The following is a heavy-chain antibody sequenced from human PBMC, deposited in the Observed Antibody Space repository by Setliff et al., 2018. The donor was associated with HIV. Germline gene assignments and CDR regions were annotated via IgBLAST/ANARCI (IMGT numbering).Heavy chain of an antibody. V-gene: IGHV4-39*02. J-gene: IGHJ4*02. D-gene: IGHD2-15*01. CDR1: GGSISSRTDY. Sequence: SETLSLTCTVSGGSISSRTDYWAWIRQPPGKGLEWIGSIYYSGGSSYNPSLKSRVTMSVDTSNNHFSLRLHSVTAADTAVYYCARLGRAIDDGGSSVRLDFWGQGVLVTVSS. CDR2: IYYSGGS. CDR3: ARLGRAIDDGGSSVRLDF.